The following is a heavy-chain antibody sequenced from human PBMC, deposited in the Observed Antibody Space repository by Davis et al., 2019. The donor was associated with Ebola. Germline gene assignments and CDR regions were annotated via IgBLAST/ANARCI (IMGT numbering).Heavy chain of an antibody. CDR1: GGTFSSYA. Sequence: ASVKVSCKASGGTFSSYAISWVRQATGQGLEWMGIINPSGGSTSYAQKFQGRVTMTRDTSTSTVYMELRSLRSDDTAVYYCARVPTSVRRDGYNPEDDYWGQGTLVTVSS. CDR3: ARVPTSVRRDGYNPEDDY. D-gene: IGHD5-24*01. J-gene: IGHJ4*02. CDR2: INPSGGST. V-gene: IGHV1-46*01.